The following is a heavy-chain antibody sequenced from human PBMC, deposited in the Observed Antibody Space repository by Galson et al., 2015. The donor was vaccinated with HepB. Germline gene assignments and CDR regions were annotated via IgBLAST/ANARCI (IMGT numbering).Heavy chain of an antibody. J-gene: IGHJ4*02. D-gene: IGHD3-10*01. CDR2: IYPGGSDT. CDR3: ARLTMVRGVIRNFDY. V-gene: IGHV5-51*01. Sequence: QSGAEVKKPGESLKISCKGSGYSFTSYWIGWVRQMPGKGLEWMGIIYPGGSDTRYSPSFQGQVTISADKSISTAYLQWSSLKASDTAMYYCARLTMVRGVIRNFDYWGQGTLVTVSS. CDR1: GYSFTSYW.